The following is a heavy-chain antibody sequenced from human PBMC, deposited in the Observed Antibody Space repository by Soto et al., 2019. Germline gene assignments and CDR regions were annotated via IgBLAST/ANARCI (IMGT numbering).Heavy chain of an antibody. V-gene: IGHV4-34*01. Sequence: PSETLSLTCAVYGGSFSGYYWSWIRQPPGKGLEWIGEINHSGSTNYNPSLKSRVTISVDTSKNQFSLKLSSVTAADTAVYYCARGLVRGVPHFAYWGQGTRVTAPQ. J-gene: IGHJ4*02. CDR2: INHSGST. D-gene: IGHD3-10*01. CDR1: GGSFSGYY. CDR3: ARGLVRGVPHFAY.